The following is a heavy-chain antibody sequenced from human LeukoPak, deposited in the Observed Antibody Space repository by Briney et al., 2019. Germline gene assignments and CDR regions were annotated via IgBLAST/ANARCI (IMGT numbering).Heavy chain of an antibody. J-gene: IGHJ4*02. D-gene: IGHD5-18*01. V-gene: IGHV4-4*07. CDR2: IYTSGST. Sequence: SETLSLTCTVSGGSISSYYWSWIRQPAGRGLEWIGRIYTSGSTNYNPSLKSRVTISVDTSKNQFSLKLSSVTAADTAVYYCARARGYSYGYGFYFDYWGQGTLVTVSS. CDR1: GGSISSYY. CDR3: ARARGYSYGYGFYFDY.